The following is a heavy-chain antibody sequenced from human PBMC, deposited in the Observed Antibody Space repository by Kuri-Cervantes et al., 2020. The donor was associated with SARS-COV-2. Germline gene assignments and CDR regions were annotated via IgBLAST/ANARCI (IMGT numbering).Heavy chain of an antibody. CDR1: GYTFTSYG. Sequence: SVKVSCKASGYTFTSYGISWVRQAPGQGLEWMGWLNPDTGNTGNAKKFQGRVTMTTDTSINTAYMEVSSLTFEDTAIYYCARDSGDWNPDGLDIWGQGTMVPSPQ. D-gene: IGHD2-21*02. CDR2: LNPDTGNT. V-gene: IGHV1-8*02. CDR3: ARDSGDWNPDGLDI. J-gene: IGHJ3*02.